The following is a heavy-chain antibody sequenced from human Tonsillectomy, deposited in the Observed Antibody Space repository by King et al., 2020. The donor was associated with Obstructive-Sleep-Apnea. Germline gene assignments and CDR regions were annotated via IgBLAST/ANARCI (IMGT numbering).Heavy chain of an antibody. CDR1: GGSISSYY. D-gene: IGHD6-19*01. J-gene: IGHJ3*02. V-gene: IGHV4-59*08. Sequence: VQLQESGPGLVKPSETLSLTCTVSGGSISSYYWSWIRQPPGEGLEWIATFYHSGDTHYNPSLQSRVTLSLDTSKNQFSLKLTSLTAADTAVYYCARVPYSSGWYDVYAFDIWGQGTMVT. CDR2: FYHSGDT. CDR3: ARVPYSSGWYDVYAFDI.